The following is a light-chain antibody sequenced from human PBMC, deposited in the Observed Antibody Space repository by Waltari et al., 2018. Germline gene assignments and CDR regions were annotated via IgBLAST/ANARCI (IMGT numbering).Light chain of an antibody. CDR3: QQYGSSPGIT. CDR2: GTF. J-gene: IGKJ5*01. Sequence: EIVLTQSPGTLSLSPGERATLSCRASKSVGGSYLAWYQQKPGQAPSLLIYGTFSRATGIPDRFSGSGSGTDFILTISRLEPEDFAVYYCQQYGSSPGITFGQGTRVEIK. V-gene: IGKV3-20*01. CDR1: KSVGGSY.